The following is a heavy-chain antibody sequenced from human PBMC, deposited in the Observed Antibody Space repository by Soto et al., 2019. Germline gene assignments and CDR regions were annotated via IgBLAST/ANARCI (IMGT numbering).Heavy chain of an antibody. Sequence: QVQLIQSEAEVKKPGSSVRVSCTASGGIFGSHGFSWVRQAPGQRLEWVGGLITIFRTLTYTEKFQARVRIAADESTNTVYLDLSSLTSEDTAVYYCVRDRRIYYSDPHDEFVASDYEVWGQGTMVSVSS. CDR1: GGIFGSHG. V-gene: IGHV1-69*01. D-gene: IGHD3-22*01. CDR3: VRDRRIYYSDPHDEFVASDYEV. J-gene: IGHJ3*01. CDR2: LITIFRTL.